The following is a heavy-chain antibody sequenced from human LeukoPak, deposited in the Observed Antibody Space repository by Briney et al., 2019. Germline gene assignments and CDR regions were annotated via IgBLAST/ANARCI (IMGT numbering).Heavy chain of an antibody. Sequence: PSETLSLTCTLSGGSISNYYWSWIRQPPGKGLEWIGNIFYSGSTNYNPSLKSRVTISLDTSKNQFSLKLTSVSAADTAVYYCAREGGSYYHWFDPWAREPWSPSPQ. CDR2: IFYSGST. CDR1: GGSISNYY. V-gene: IGHV4-59*01. CDR3: AREGGSYYHWFDP. D-gene: IGHD1-26*01. J-gene: IGHJ5*02.